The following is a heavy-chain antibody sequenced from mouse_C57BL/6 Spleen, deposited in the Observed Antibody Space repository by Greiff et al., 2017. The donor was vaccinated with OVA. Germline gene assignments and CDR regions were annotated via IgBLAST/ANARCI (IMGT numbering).Heavy chain of an antibody. CDR3: AYTTVVAHYAMDY. CDR2: INPNYGTT. J-gene: IGHJ4*01. Sequence: VPLKQSGPELVKPGASVKISCKASGYSFTDYNMNWVKQSNGKSLEWIGVINPNYGTTSYNQKFKGKATLTVDQSSSTAYMQLNSLTSEDSAVYYCAYTTVVAHYAMDYWGQGTSVTVSS. V-gene: IGHV1-39*01. CDR1: GYSFTDYN. D-gene: IGHD1-1*01.